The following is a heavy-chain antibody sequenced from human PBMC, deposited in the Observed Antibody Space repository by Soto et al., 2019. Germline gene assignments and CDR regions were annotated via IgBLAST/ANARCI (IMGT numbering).Heavy chain of an antibody. Sequence: GGSLILSCAASGFTFSIYWMSWVRQAPVKGLWRFANIKQDGSEKYYVDSVKGRFTISRDNAKNSLYLQMNILRAEDTAVYYCARARVLHYSSGWYAPLDYWGQGTLVTVSS. CDR3: ARARVLHYSSGWYAPLDY. CDR1: GFTFSIYW. J-gene: IGHJ4*02. V-gene: IGHV3-7*03. D-gene: IGHD6-19*01. CDR2: IKQDGSEK.